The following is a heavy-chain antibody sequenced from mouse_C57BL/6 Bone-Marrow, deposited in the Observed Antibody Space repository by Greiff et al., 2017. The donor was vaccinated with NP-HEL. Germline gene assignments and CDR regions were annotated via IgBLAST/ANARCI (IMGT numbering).Heavy chain of an antibody. V-gene: IGHV5-9-1*02. J-gene: IGHJ2*01. D-gene: IGHD2-1*01. CDR3: TREGPLYYGNFYFDY. CDR1: GFTFSSYA. Sequence: EVMLVESGEGLVKPGGSLKLSCAASGFTFSSYAMSWVRQTPEKRLEWVAYISSGGDYIYYADTVKGRFTISRDNARNTLYLQMSSLKSEDTAMYYCTREGPLYYGNFYFDYWGQGTTLTVSS. CDR2: ISSGGDYI.